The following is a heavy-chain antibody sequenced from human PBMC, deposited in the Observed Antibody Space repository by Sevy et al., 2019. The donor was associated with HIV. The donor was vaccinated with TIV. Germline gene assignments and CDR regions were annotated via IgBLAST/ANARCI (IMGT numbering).Heavy chain of an antibody. J-gene: IGHJ4*02. CDR1: GFTFSSYA. CDR2: ISGSGGST. CDR3: AKVKGATRVSSDY. Sequence: GGSLRLSCAASGFTFSSYAMSWVRQAPGKGLEWVSAISGSGGSTYYVDSVKGRFTISRDNSKNTLYLQMNSLRAEDTAVYYCAKVKGATRVSSDYWGQGTLVTVSS. D-gene: IGHD1-26*01. V-gene: IGHV3-23*01.